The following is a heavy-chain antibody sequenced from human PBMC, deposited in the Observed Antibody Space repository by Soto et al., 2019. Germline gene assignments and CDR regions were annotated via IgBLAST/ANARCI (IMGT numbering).Heavy chain of an antibody. J-gene: IGHJ4*02. V-gene: IGHV4-59*01. CDR2: IYYSGST. D-gene: IGHD4-17*01. Sequence: QVQLQESGPGLVKPSETLSLTCAVSGGSITGYYWSWIRQPPGKGLEWIGYIYYSGSTNYDPSLKSRVTISVDPSKNQFSLKLSSVTAADTVVYYCARATWSYGDYLGFDYWGQGTVVTVSS. CDR3: ARATWSYGDYLGFDY. CDR1: GGSITGYY.